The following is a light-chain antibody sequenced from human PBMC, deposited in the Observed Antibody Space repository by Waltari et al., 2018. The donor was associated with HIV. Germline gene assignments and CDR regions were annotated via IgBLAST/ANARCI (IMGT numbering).Light chain of an antibody. CDR3: QTWDTGIRV. V-gene: IGLV4-69*01. Sequence: QLVLPQSASASPSLGASVKLTCTLSSWHNSYAIAWHQQQAEKGPRYLMKVNGDGTYTKGDGIPDRFSGSSSEAERYLTISSLQSEDEADYYCQTWDTGIRVFGGGTKLTVL. CDR2: VNGDGTY. J-gene: IGLJ3*02. CDR1: SWHNSYA.